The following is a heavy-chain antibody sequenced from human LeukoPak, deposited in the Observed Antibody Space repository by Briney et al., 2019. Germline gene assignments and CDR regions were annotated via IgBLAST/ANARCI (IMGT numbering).Heavy chain of an antibody. CDR3: AKVQSDYYDSSVYYGLDY. J-gene: IGHJ4*02. V-gene: IGHV3-23*01. Sequence: GGSLRLSCAASGFTFSSYAMSWVRQAPGKGLEWVSGISGSGGSTYYADSVKGRFTISRDNAKNSLYLQMNSLRAEDTAVYYCAKVQSDYYDSSVYYGLDYWGQGTLVTVSS. CDR1: GFTFSSYA. CDR2: ISGSGGST. D-gene: IGHD3-22*01.